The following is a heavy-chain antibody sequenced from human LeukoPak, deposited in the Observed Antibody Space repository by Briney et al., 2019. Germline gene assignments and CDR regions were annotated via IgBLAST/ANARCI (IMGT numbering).Heavy chain of an antibody. CDR3: ATGPRKYDFWSGYYRFDP. Sequence: ASVKVSCKASGYTFTGYYMHWVRQAPGQGLEWMGWINPNSGGTNYAQKFQGRVTMTEDTSTDTAYMELSSLRSEDTAVYYCATGPRKYDFWSGYYRFDPWGQGTLVTVSS. CDR1: GYTFTGYY. D-gene: IGHD3-3*01. V-gene: IGHV1-2*02. J-gene: IGHJ5*02. CDR2: INPNSGGT.